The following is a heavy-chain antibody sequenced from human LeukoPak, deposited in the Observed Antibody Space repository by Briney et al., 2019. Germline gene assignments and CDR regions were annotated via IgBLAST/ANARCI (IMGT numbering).Heavy chain of an antibody. V-gene: IGHV4-4*07. CDR2: IYTRGST. Sequence: ASETLSLTCTVSGGSINNYYWSWIRQPAGKGLEWIGRIYTRGSTNYNPSLKSRVTMSVDTSKNQFSLKLSSVTAADTAVYYCARGRYCSADTCSGGDAFDIWGRGTMVSVSS. CDR1: GGSINNYY. D-gene: IGHD2-15*01. CDR3: ARGRYCSADTCSGGDAFDI. J-gene: IGHJ3*02.